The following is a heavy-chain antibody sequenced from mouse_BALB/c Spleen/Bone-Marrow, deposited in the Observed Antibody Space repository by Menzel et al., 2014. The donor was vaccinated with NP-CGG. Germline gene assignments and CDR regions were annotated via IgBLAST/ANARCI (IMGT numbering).Heavy chain of an antibody. Sequence: VKLQESGAELVRPGASVKLSCRASGYSFTSYWMNWVKQRPGQGLEWIGMIHLSDSESRLNQKFKDKATLTVDKSSSTAYMQLSSPTSEDSAVYYCTRYDLTTRAFAYWGQGTLVTVSA. CDR3: TRYDLTTRAFAY. D-gene: IGHD3-3*01. CDR2: IHLSDSES. CDR1: GYSFTSYW. V-gene: IGHV1-61*01. J-gene: IGHJ3*01.